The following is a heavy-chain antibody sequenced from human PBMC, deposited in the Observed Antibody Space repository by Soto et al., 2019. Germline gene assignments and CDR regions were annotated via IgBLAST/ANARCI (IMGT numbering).Heavy chain of an antibody. CDR1: GASVSHGY. CDR3: ARSYYDSTGFAVDP. Sequence: QMQLQASGPGLVKPSETLSLTCNVSGASVSHGYWSWIRQPPGKGLEWIGFMYFGGSFNYNPSLTSRATIXVXTXKNQFSMKLTSVTASDPAVYYCARSYYDSTGFAVDPWGQGTLVTVSS. D-gene: IGHD3-22*01. V-gene: IGHV4-59*02. CDR2: MYFGGSF. J-gene: IGHJ5*02.